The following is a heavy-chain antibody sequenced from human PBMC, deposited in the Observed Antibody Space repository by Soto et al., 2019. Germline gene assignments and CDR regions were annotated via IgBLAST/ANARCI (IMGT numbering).Heavy chain of an antibody. V-gene: IGHV1-69*13. Sequence: SVKVSCKASGGTFSSYAISWVRQAPGQGLEWMGGIIPIFGTANYAQKFQGRVTITADESTSTAYMELSSLRSEDTAVYYCASLPLPGYYGMDVWGQRTTVTVSS. D-gene: IGHD2-15*01. CDR1: GGTFSSYA. J-gene: IGHJ6*02. CDR3: ASLPLPGYYGMDV. CDR2: IIPIFGTA.